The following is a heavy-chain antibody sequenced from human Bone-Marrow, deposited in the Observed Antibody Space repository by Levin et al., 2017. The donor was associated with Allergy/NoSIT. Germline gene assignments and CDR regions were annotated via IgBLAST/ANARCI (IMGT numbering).Heavy chain of an antibody. V-gene: IGHV4-31*03. CDR2: IYYSGST. CDR3: ARVSPIIGLKGGFFDY. CDR1: GGSISSTNYY. D-gene: IGHD1-20*01. J-gene: IGHJ4*02. Sequence: SETLSLTCTVSGGSISSTNYYWGWIRQVPGRGLEWIGYIYYSGSTDYNPSLRIRVTISEDTSKNHFSLKLTSVTAADTGIYYCARVSPIIGLKGGFFDYWGQGTLVTVSS.